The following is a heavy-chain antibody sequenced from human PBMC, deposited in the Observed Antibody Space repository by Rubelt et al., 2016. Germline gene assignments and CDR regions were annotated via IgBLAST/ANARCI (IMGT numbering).Heavy chain of an antibody. CDR2: IKSKTDGGTT. D-gene: IGHD4-23*01. Sequence: RLSCAASGFTFSNAWMSWVRQAPGKGLEWVGRIKSKTDGGTTDYAAPVKGRFTISRDDSKNTLYLQMNSLKTEDTAVYYCTTGFGGNPASSFDYWGQGTLVTVSS. V-gene: IGHV3-15*01. CDR3: TTGFGGNPASSFDY. CDR1: GFTFSNAW. J-gene: IGHJ4*02.